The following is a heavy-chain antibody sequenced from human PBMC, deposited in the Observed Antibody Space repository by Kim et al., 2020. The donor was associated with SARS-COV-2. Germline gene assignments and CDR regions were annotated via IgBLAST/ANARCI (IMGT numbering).Heavy chain of an antibody. CDR3: ASNKEPYSSAICSSTSCSIDYYYYGMDV. CDR2: IIPILGIA. CDR1: GGTFSSYT. V-gene: IGHV1-69*02. D-gene: IGHD2-2*01. J-gene: IGHJ6*02. Sequence: SVKVSCKASGGTFSSYTISWVRQAPGQGLEWMGRIIPILGIANYAQKFQGRVTITADKSTSTAYMELSSLRSEDTAVYYCASNKEPYSSAICSSTSCSIDYYYYGMDVWGQGTTVTVSS.